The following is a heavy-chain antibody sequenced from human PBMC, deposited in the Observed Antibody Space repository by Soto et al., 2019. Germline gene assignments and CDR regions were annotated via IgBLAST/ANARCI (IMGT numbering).Heavy chain of an antibody. J-gene: IGHJ6*02. D-gene: IGHD4-4*01. CDR3: SGGQNDYNYYYYYPMDV. Sequence: EVQLVESGGGLVQPGESLRLSCAASGFTFSGSAMHWVRQAPGKGLEWVGRIRSKPNNYATAYAASVKGRFSISRDDSKNTAYLQVNGLKTEDTAVYYCSGGQNDYNYYYYYPMDVWGRGTTVNVSS. V-gene: IGHV3-73*02. CDR2: IRSKPNNYAT. CDR1: GFTFSGSA.